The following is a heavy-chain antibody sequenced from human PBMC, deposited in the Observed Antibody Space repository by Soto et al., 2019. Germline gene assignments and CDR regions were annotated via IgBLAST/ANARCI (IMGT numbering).Heavy chain of an antibody. CDR3: ARSGPQGILVVPASVPHPLRFDP. D-gene: IGHD2-2*01. J-gene: IGHJ5*02. CDR1: GGTFSSYA. CDR2: IIPIFGTA. V-gene: IGHV1-69*13. Sequence: SVKVSCKASGGTFSSYAISWVRQAPGQGLEWMGGIIPIFGTANYAQKFQGRVTITADESTSTAYMELSSLRSEDTAVYYCARSGPQGILVVPASVPHPLRFDPWG.